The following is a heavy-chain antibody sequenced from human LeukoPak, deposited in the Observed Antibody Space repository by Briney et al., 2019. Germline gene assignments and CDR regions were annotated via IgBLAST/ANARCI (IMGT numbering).Heavy chain of an antibody. V-gene: IGHV3-11*01. CDR2: ISSMGSTI. CDR3: ARALVTANLYYFDY. J-gene: IGHJ4*02. Sequence: GESLKISCAAPGFPFSDYYMGWIRQPPGKGLEWGSYISSMGSTIYYPDSVKGRFTISRDNAKNSLYLQMNTLRAEDTAVYYCARALVTANLYYFDYWGQGTLVTVSS. D-gene: IGHD2-21*02. CDR1: GFPFSDYY.